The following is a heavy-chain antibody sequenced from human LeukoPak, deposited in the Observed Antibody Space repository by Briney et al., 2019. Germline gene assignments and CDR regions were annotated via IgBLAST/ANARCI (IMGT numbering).Heavy chain of an antibody. D-gene: IGHD3-9*01. CDR3: ARADFDWLLYAGYYYYMDV. V-gene: IGHV3-11*04. Sequence: GGSLRLSCAASGFTVSSNYMSWVRQAPGKGLEWVSYISSSGSTIYYADSVKGRFTISRDNAKNSLYLQMNSLRAEDTAVYYCARADFDWLLYAGYYYYMDVWGKGTTVTISS. J-gene: IGHJ6*03. CDR2: ISSSGSTI. CDR1: GFTVSSNY.